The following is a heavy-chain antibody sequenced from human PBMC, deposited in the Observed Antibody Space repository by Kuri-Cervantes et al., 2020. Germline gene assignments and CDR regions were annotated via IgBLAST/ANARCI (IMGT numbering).Heavy chain of an antibody. Sequence: GGSLRLSCKGSGYSFTTYWIGWVRQMPGKGLEWMGIIYPGDSDTRYSPSFQGQVTISADKSISTAYLQWSSLKASDTAMYYCARGTTYYYGSGSYSPFDSWGQGNLVHVAS. V-gene: IGHV5-51*01. CDR1: GYSFTTYW. D-gene: IGHD3-10*01. CDR3: ARGTTYYYGSGSYSPFDS. CDR2: IYPGDSDT. J-gene: IGHJ4*01.